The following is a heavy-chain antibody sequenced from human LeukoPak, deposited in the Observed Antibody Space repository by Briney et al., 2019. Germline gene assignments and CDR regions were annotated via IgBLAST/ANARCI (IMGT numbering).Heavy chain of an antibody. J-gene: IGHJ4*02. Sequence: SRYYSDSVKGRFTISRDNSKNTLYLQMNSLRAEDTAVYYCARVVDDLLDYWGQGTLVTVSS. CDR2: SR. CDR3: ARVVDDLLDY. D-gene: IGHD2-15*01. V-gene: IGHV3-53*01.